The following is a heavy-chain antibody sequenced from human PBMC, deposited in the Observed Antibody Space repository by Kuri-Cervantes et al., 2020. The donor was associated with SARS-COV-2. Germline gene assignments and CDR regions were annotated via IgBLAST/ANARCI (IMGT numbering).Heavy chain of an antibody. CDR2: MNPNSGNT. V-gene: IGHV1-8*02. J-gene: IGHJ4*02. Sequence: ASVKVSCKASGYTFTSYDINWVRQATGQGLEWMGWMNPNSGNTGYAQKFQGRVTMTRNTSISTAYMELSSLRSEGTAVYYCATFDMYSRGTVFDTPWDVWGQGTLVTVSS. CDR3: ATFDMYSRGTVFDTPWDV. D-gene: IGHD6-19*01. CDR1: GYTFTSYD.